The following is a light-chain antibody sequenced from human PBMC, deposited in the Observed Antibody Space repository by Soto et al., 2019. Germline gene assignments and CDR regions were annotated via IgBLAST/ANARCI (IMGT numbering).Light chain of an antibody. J-gene: IGKJ5*01. CDR1: QSLSSY. CDR3: QQRSNWPPLIT. V-gene: IGKV3-11*01. Sequence: EIVLTQSPATLSLSPGERATLSCRASQSLSSYLAWYQQKPGQAPRLLIYDASNRATGIPARFSGSGSGTDFTLTISSLEPEDFAVYYCQQRSNWPPLITFGQGTRLEIK. CDR2: DAS.